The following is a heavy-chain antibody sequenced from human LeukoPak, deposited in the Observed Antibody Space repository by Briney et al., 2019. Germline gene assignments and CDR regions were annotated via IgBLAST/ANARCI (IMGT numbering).Heavy chain of an antibody. CDR2: IYPKSGGT. V-gene: IGHV1-2*02. CDR3: ARREIGADGTRWFDP. J-gene: IGHJ5*02. D-gene: IGHD6-13*01. CDR1: GYTITGYY. Sequence: ASVKVSCKASGYTITGYYMHWVRQAPGQGLKWMGWIYPKSGGTKYAQKFQGRVTMTRDTSISTAYMELSRLRSDDTAVYFCARREIGADGTRWFDPWGQGTLVTVSS.